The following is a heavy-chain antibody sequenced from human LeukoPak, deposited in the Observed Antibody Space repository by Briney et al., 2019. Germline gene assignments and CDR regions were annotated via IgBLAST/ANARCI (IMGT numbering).Heavy chain of an antibody. CDR1: GGSISGYY. CDR3: AREVGGLGSSTSCYARFCYYGMDV. J-gene: IGHJ6*02. CDR2: SDYSGGT. V-gene: IGHV4-59*01. Sequence: SETLSLTCTVSGGSISGYYWSWIRQSPGKGLEWIGYSDYSGGTNYNPSLKSRVTISIDTSKNQFSLKLSSVTAADTAVYYCAREVGGLGSSTSCYARFCYYGMDVWGQGTTVTVSS. D-gene: IGHD2-2*01.